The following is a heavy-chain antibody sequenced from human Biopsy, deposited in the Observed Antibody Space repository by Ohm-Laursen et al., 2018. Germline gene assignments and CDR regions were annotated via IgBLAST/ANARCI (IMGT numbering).Heavy chain of an antibody. CDR3: AKGGYCTSSSCYMDLDY. CDR1: GFTFSDYA. Sequence: SLRLSFAASGFTFSDYAMNWVCQAPGTGLEWVSTISGSGGNTYYADSVRGRFTVSRDGSKSTLYLQMSSLSAEDTAFYYCAKGGYCTSSSCYMDLDYWGQGTLVTVSS. D-gene: IGHD2-2*02. J-gene: IGHJ4*02. CDR2: ISGSGGNT. V-gene: IGHV3-23*01.